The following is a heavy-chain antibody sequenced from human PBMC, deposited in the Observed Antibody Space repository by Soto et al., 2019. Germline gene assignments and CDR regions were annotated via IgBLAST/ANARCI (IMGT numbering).Heavy chain of an antibody. CDR2: INPNSGGT. J-gene: IGHJ3*02. Sequence: ASVKVSCKASGYTFTGYYMHWVRQAPGQGLEWMGWINPNSGGTNYAQRFQGWVTMTRDTSISTAYMELSRLRSDDTAVYYCARECGNYYGSGSYYRRQPFDIWGQGTMVTVSS. D-gene: IGHD3-10*01. CDR1: GYTFTGYY. CDR3: ARECGNYYGSGSYYRRQPFDI. V-gene: IGHV1-2*04.